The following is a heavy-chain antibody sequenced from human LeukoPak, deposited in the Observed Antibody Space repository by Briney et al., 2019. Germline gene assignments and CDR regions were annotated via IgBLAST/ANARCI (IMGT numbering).Heavy chain of an antibody. CDR1: GYTFTSYY. D-gene: IGHD3-3*01. CDR3: ARVGTNYDFWSGYYYYGMDV. V-gene: IGHV1-46*01. Sequence: GASVKVSCKASGYTFTSYYMHWVRQAPGQGLEWMGIINPSGGSTSYAQKFQGRVTMTRDTSTSTVYMELSSLRSEDTAVYYCARVGTNYDFWSGYYYYGMDVWGQGTTVTVSS. CDR2: INPSGGST. J-gene: IGHJ6*02.